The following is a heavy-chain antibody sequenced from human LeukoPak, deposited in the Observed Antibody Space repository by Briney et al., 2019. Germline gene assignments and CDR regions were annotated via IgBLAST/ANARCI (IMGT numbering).Heavy chain of an antibody. CDR2: ISAYNGNT. D-gene: IGHD3-9*01. CDR1: GYTFTRYG. V-gene: IGHV1-18*01. CDR3: ARDDDILTGYYIYYGMDV. Sequence: ASVKVSCKASGYTFTRYGISWVRQAPGQGLEWMGWISAYNGNTNYAQKLQGRVTMTTDTSTSTAYMELRSLRSDDTAVYYCARDDDILTGYYIYYGMDVWGQGTTVTVSS. J-gene: IGHJ6*02.